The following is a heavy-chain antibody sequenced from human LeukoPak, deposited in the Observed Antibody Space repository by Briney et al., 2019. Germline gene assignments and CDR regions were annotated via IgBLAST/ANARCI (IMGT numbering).Heavy chain of an antibody. V-gene: IGHV4-39*01. CDR2: IYYSGST. CDR3: ARNNTLMMYPRGGEDKGFDY. J-gene: IGHJ4*02. D-gene: IGHD2-8*01. CDR1: GGSISSGSYY. Sequence: PSETLSLTCTVSGGSISSGSYYWGWIRQPPGKGLEWIGSIYYSGSTHYNPSLKSRVTISVDTSKNEFSLTLSSVTAADTAVYYCARNNTLMMYPRGGEDKGFDYWGQGTLVTVSS.